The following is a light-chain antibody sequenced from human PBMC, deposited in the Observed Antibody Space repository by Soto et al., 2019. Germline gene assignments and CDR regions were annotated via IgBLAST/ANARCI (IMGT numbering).Light chain of an antibody. CDR2: DVS. CDR3: SSSTSSSLHV. V-gene: IGLV2-14*03. CDR1: SSDVGGYNY. Sequence: QSVLTQPASVSGSPGQSITISCTGTSSDVGGYNYVSWYQQHPGKAPKLMIYDVSNRPSGVSNRFSGSKSGNTASLTISGLQAEDEADSYCSSSTSSSLHVFGTGTKVTVL. J-gene: IGLJ1*01.